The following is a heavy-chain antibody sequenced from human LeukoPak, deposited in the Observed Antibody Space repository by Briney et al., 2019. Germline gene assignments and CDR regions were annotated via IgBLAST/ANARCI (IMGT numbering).Heavy chain of an antibody. Sequence: PGGSLRLSCAASGFTFSSYAMSWVRQAPGKGLEWVSAIRGSGDRTYYADSVKGRFTISRDNSKNTLYLQMNSLRVEDTAVYYCAKVHTTYYYDSSVEYWGQGTLVTVSS. CDR3: AKVHTTYYYDSSVEY. D-gene: IGHD3-22*01. CDR2: IRGSGDRT. V-gene: IGHV3-23*01. J-gene: IGHJ4*02. CDR1: GFTFSSYA.